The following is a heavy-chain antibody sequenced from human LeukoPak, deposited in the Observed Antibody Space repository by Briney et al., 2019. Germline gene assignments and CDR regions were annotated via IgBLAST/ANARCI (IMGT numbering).Heavy chain of an antibody. Sequence: SETLSFTCTVSGGSISSYYWSWIRQPPGKGLEWIGYIYYSGSTNYNPSLKSRVTISVDTSKNQFSLKLSSVTAADTAVYYCARGLAKGGIGAFEYWGQGTLVTVSS. CDR3: ARGLAKGGIGAFEY. D-gene: IGHD3-16*01. CDR2: IYYSGST. V-gene: IGHV4-59*08. CDR1: GGSISSYY. J-gene: IGHJ4*02.